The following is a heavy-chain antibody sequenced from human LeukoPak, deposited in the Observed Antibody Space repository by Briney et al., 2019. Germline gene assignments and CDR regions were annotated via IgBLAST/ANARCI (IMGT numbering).Heavy chain of an antibody. J-gene: IGHJ4*02. Sequence: PGGSLRLSCAGSGFPFSSYPISWVRQPPGKGLEWVSAITASGDSTYSADSVKGRFTISRDNSKNTLYLQMNSLRAEDTAIYYCAKDFASGTYYDQIDYWGQGTLVTVSS. CDR1: GFPFSSYP. D-gene: IGHD1-26*01. V-gene: IGHV3-23*01. CDR2: ITASGDST. CDR3: AKDFASGTYYDQIDY.